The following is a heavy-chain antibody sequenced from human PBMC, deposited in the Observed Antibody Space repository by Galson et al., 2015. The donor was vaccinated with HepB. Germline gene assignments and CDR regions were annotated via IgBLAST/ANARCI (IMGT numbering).Heavy chain of an antibody. V-gene: IGHV1-46*01. CDR3: ARDNAVTFRGGVQYSNASSFDY. D-gene: IGHD6-6*01. CDR1: GYTFTSYY. CDR2: INPSGGST. J-gene: IGHJ4*02. Sequence: SVKVSCKASGYTFTSYYMHWVRQAPGQGLEWMGIINPSGGSTSYAQKFQGRVTMTRDTSKSTVYMELSSLRSEDTAVYYCARDNAVTFRGGVQYSNASSFDYWGQGTLVTVSS.